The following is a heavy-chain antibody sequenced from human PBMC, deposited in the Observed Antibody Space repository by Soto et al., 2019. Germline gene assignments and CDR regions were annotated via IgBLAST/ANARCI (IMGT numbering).Heavy chain of an antibody. Sequence: QVQLQESGPGLVKPSETLSLTCTVSGGSISSYYWSWIRQPPGKGLEWIGYNYYSGNTNYNPSLKSRVTTSVDTYKNQFSMKRSSMTAADTAVYYCARLWASSVDYWGQGTLFTVSS. J-gene: IGHJ4*02. CDR1: GGSISSYY. D-gene: IGHD6-6*01. CDR2: NYYSGNT. CDR3: ARLWASSVDY. V-gene: IGHV4-59*08.